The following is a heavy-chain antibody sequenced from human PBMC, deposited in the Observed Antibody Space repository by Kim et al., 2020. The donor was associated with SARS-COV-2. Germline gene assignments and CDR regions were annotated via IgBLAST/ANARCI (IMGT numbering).Heavy chain of an antibody. CDR3: ARGGGSYYFDY. D-gene: IGHD3-10*01. CDR2: T. V-gene: IGHV3-53*01. Sequence: TNSAEYVKGRLTIFRDNSKNRLSLQMDSLRAEDTAVYYCARGGGSYYFDYWGQGALVTVSS. J-gene: IGHJ4*02.